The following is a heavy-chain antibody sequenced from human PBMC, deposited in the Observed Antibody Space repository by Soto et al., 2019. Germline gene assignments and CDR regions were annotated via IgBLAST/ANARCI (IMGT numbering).Heavy chain of an antibody. CDR1: GGSISTFY. D-gene: IGHD4-17*01. J-gene: IGHJ3*02. Sequence: SDTLSLTSTVSGGSISTFYWSWIRQPAGKGLEWIGRISTSGSTSYNPSLKSRVTMSVDTSKNQFSLKLSSVTAADTAVYYCARDRYGDYVDAFDIRGQGTMVPVSS. V-gene: IGHV4-4*07. CDR2: ISTSGST. CDR3: ARDRYGDYVDAFDI.